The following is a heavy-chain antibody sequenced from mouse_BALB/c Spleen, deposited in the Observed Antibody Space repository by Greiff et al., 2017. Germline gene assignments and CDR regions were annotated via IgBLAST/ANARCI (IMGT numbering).Heavy chain of an antibody. V-gene: IGHV2-9*02. CDR1: GFSLTSYG. CDR2: IWAGGST. J-gene: IGHJ2*01. CDR3: ASITTVGEDYFDY. D-gene: IGHD1-1*01. Sequence: VQGVESGPGLVAPSQSLSITCTVSGFSLTSYGVHWVRQPPGKGLEWLGVIWAGGSTNYNSALMSRLSISKDNSKSQVFLKMNSLQTDDTAMYYCASITTVGEDYFDYWGQGTTLTVSS.